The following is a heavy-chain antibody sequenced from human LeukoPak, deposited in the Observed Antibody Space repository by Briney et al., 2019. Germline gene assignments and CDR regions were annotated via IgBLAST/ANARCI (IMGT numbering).Heavy chain of an antibody. CDR2: ISSSGYT. CDR1: GLTFSDYY. J-gene: IGHJ4*02. CDR3: QGYYESRGY. Sequence: GGSQRLSCAASGLTFSDYYMNWIRQAPGKGLEWISYISSSGYTMYADSVKGRFTISRDNAKNSLYLQMNSLRAEDTAVYYCQGYYESRGYWGRGTLVTVSS. D-gene: IGHD3-22*01. V-gene: IGHV3-11*03.